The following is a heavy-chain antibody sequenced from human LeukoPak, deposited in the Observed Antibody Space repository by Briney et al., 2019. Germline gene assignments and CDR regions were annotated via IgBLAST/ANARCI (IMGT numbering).Heavy chain of an antibody. CDR1: GGTFSSYA. V-gene: IGHV1-69*05. J-gene: IGHJ3*02. D-gene: IGHD6-19*01. CDR2: IIPIFGTA. CDR3: ARSSGWYLFGRDAFDI. Sequence: GASVKVSYKASGGTFSSYAISWVRQAPGQGLEWMGRIIPIFGTANYAQKFQGRVTITTDESTSTAYMELSSLRSEDTAVYYCARSSGWYLFGRDAFDIWGQGTMVTVSS.